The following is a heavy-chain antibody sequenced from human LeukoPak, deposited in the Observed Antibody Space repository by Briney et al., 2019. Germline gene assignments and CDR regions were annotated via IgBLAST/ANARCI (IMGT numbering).Heavy chain of an antibody. J-gene: IGHJ4*02. CDR3: ARDKIEGPTKLDY. Sequence: GGSLRLSCAASGFTFSSYWMSWVRQAPGKGLEWVADIKQDESEKYYVDSVKGRFTISRDNAKNSLYLQMNSLRAEDTAVYYCARDKIEGPTKLDYWGQGILVTVSS. D-gene: IGHD1-1*01. CDR2: IKQDESEK. V-gene: IGHV3-7*01. CDR1: GFTFSSYW.